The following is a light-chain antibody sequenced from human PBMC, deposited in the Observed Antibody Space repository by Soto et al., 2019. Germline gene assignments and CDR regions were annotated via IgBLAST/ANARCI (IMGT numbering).Light chain of an antibody. CDR2: DAS. V-gene: IGKV3-20*01. J-gene: IGKJ1*01. Sequence: EIVLTQSPGTLSLSPGERASLSCRASQSLSSSHLIWYQQKPGQAPRLLIYDASSRATGIPDRFSGGGSGTDFTXXISRLEPEDFAVYYCQHLSAFGQGTKVEIK. CDR3: QHLSA. CDR1: QSLSSSH.